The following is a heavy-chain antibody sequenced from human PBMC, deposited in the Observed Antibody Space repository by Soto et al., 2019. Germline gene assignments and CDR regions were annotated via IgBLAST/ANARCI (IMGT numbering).Heavy chain of an antibody. Sequence: QVQLVQSAAEMKKHGSSVKVSCKVSGGTFSRDAISWVRQAPGQGLEWMGGIIPIFETANYAQKFQGRVTITADKSTTTAYMELSSLRSEDTAIYYCARGANFEPWGQGTLVTVSS. V-gene: IGHV1-69*06. D-gene: IGHD3-10*01. CDR1: GGTFSRDA. CDR2: IIPIFETA. CDR3: ARGANFEP. J-gene: IGHJ5*02.